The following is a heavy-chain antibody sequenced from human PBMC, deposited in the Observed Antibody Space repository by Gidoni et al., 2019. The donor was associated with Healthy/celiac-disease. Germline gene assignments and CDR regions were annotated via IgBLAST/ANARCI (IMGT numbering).Heavy chain of an antibody. V-gene: IGHV3-23*01. Sequence: EVQLLEYGGGLVQPGGSLRLSCAASGFTFSSHAMNSVRQATGKGLECVSVISGSGGSTYYADSVKGRFTISRDNSKNTLYLQMNSLRAEDTAVYYCAKGGYFDYWGQGTLVTVSS. J-gene: IGHJ4*02. CDR3: AKGGYFDY. CDR2: ISGSGGST. CDR1: GFTFSSHA.